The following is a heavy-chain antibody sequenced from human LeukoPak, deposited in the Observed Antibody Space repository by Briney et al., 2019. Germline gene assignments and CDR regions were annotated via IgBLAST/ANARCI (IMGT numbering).Heavy chain of an antibody. CDR3: ARHPPPNQWEFDP. V-gene: IGHV4-4*07. D-gene: IGHD1-26*01. J-gene: IGHJ5*02. Sequence: SETLSLTCTVSGDSISSYYWNWIRQPAGKGLEWIGRIYTSGTTNYNPSLKSRVTISVDTSKNQFSLKLTSVTAADTAVYYCARHPPPNQWEFDPWGQGTLVTVSS. CDR2: IYTSGTT. CDR1: GDSISSYY.